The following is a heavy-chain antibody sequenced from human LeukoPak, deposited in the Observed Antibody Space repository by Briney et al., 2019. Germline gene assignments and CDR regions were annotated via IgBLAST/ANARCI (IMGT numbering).Heavy chain of an antibody. CDR1: GYTFTIYY. J-gene: IGHJ3*01. CDR2: INPSGGST. V-gene: IGHV1-46*01. D-gene: IGHD2-2*01. CDR3: ARSAPQGYCTSTSCYARSAFDV. Sequence: ASVKVSFKASGYTFTIYYIHWVRRAPGQGGEGMGLINPSGGSTSYAQKFQGRVTMTRDTSTSTVYMELSSLRSEDSAVYYCARSAPQGYCTSTSCYARSAFDVWGQGTMVTVSS.